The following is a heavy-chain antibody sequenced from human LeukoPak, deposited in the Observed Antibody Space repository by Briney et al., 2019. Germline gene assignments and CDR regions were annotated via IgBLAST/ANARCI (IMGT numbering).Heavy chain of an antibody. V-gene: IGHV3-33*01. CDR3: ARDRRLYSSSWLQNYYYYYYGMDV. Sequence: PGRSLRLSCAASGFTFSSYGMHWVRQAPGKGLEWVAVIWYDGSNKYYADSVKGRFTISRDNSKNTLYLQMNSLRAEDTAVYYCARDRRLYSSSWLQNYYYYYYGMDVWGQGTTVTVSS. CDR1: GFTFSSYG. CDR2: IWYDGSNK. J-gene: IGHJ6*02. D-gene: IGHD6-13*01.